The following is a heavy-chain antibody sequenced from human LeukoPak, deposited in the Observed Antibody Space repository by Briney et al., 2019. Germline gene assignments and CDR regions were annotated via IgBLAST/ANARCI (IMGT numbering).Heavy chain of an antibody. CDR3: ARDSGIMITFGGVIPFDY. J-gene: IGHJ4*02. V-gene: IGHV1-3*01. Sequence: ASVKVSCKASGYTFTSYAMHWVRQAPGQRLEWMGWINAGNGNTKYSQKFQGRVTITRDTSASTAYMELSSLRSEDTAVYYCARDSGIMITFGGVIPFDYWGQGTLVTVSS. D-gene: IGHD3-16*02. CDR1: GYTFTSYA. CDR2: INAGNGNT.